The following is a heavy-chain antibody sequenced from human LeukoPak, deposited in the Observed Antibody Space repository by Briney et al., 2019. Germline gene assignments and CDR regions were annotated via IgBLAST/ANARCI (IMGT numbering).Heavy chain of an antibody. D-gene: IGHD5-18*01. CDR3: AKFVHSYGYNY. V-gene: IGHV3-30*18. J-gene: IGHJ4*02. Sequence: GGSLRLSCAASGFTFSSYGMHWVRQAPGKGLEWMAVISYDGSNKYYADSVKGRFTISRDNSKNTLYLQMNSLRAEDTAVYYCAKFVHSYGYNYWGQGTLVTVSS. CDR1: GFTFSSYG. CDR2: ISYDGSNK.